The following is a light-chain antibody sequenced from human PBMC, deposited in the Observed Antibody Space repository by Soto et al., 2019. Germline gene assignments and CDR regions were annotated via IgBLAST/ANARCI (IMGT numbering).Light chain of an antibody. CDR3: AAWDDSLNAL. J-gene: IGLJ1*01. V-gene: IGLV1-44*01. CDR1: SSNIGSNT. Sequence: QSVLTQPPSASGTPGQRVTISCSGSSSNIGSNTVNWYQQLPGTAPKLLIYNNNQRPSGVPDRFSGSKSGTSASLAISGLQPEDEADYYCAAWDDSLNALVGTGTKVTV. CDR2: NNN.